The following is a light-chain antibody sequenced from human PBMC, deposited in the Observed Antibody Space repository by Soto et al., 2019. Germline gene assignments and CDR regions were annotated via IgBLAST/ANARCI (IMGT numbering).Light chain of an antibody. Sequence: IQLTQSPSTLSSSLGDRVTITCLASKSISSWLAWYKPKPGKAPRVLIYDASSLAGGVPSRVRGGGSGTEFTLTISSLKPDDFATYYCQHYNSYSEAFGQGTKVDIK. V-gene: IGKV1-5*01. CDR1: KSISSW. CDR3: QHYNSYSEA. CDR2: DAS. J-gene: IGKJ1*01.